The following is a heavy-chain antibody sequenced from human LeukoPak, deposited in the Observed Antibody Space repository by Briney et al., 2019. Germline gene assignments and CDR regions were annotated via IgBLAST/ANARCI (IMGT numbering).Heavy chain of an antibody. J-gene: IGHJ3*02. CDR3: AKDLSLTAIPDALDI. Sequence: PGGSLRLSCAASGLTFSNYAMTWVRQAPGKGLEWVSAISTNGDRTYYADSVKGRFTISRDNSKNTLYLQMNSLRAEDTAVYYCAKDLSLTAIPDALDIWGQGTMVTVSS. CDR2: ISTNGDRT. CDR1: GLTFSNYA. D-gene: IGHD2-21*02. V-gene: IGHV3-23*01.